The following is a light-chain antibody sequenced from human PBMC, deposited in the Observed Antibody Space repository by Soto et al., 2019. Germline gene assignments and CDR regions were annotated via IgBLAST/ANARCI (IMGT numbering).Light chain of an antibody. J-gene: IGLJ1*01. CDR2: DVS. CDR3: SSYTRSSFDV. Sequence: QSALTQPASVSGSPGQSITISCTGTSSDVGGYNYVSWYQQHPGKAPKLMIYDVSNRPSGVSNRFSGSKSGNTASLTISGLQAEDEADYSCSSYTRSSFDVFGTGTKLTVL. CDR1: SSDVGGYNY. V-gene: IGLV2-14*01.